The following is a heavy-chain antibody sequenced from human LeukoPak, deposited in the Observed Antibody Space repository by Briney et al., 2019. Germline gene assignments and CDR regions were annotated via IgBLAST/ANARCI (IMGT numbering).Heavy chain of an antibody. V-gene: IGHV4-39*01. D-gene: IGHD4-11*01. Sequence: SETLSLTCTVSGGSISSSSYYWGWIRQPPGKEQEWIGSIYYSGSTYYNPSLKSRVTISVDTSKNQFSLKLSSVTAADTAVYYCARYSNSDWFDPWGQGTLVTVSS. CDR1: GGSISSSSYY. CDR2: IYYSGST. J-gene: IGHJ5*02. CDR3: ARYSNSDWFDP.